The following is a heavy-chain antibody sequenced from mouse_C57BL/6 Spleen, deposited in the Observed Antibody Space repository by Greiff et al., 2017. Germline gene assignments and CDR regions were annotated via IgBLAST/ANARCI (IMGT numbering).Heavy chain of an antibody. CDR3: ARLGSGYVDAMDY. D-gene: IGHD3-2*02. CDR2: ILPGSGST. J-gene: IGHJ4*01. V-gene: IGHV1-9*01. CDR1: GYTFTGYW. Sequence: QVQLQQSGAELMKPGASVKLSCKATGYTFTGYWIEWVKQRPGHGLEWIGEILPGSGSTNYTEKFKGKATFTADTSSNTAYMQLRSLTTEDSAIYYCARLGSGYVDAMDYWGQGTSVTVSS.